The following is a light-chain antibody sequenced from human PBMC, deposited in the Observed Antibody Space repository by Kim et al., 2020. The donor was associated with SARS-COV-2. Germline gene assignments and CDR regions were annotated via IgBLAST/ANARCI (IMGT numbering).Light chain of an antibody. J-gene: IGKJ1*01. CDR2: DAS. CDR1: QSISSW. V-gene: IGKV1-5*01. Sequence: ASVGDRVTITCRASQSISSWLAWYQQKPGKAPKFLIYDASSLESGAPSRFSGSGSGTEFTLTISSLQPDDFATYYCQQYNSYPWTFGQGTKVEIK. CDR3: QQYNSYPWT.